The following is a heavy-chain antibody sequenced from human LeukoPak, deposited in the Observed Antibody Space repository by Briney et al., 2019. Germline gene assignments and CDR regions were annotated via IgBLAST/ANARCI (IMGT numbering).Heavy chain of an antibody. CDR1: GFTFSSHG. J-gene: IGHJ4*02. V-gene: IGHV3-30*18. CDR2: ISYDGSNK. Sequence: PGRSLRLSCAASGFTFSSHGMHWVRQAPGKGLEWVAVISYDGSNKYYADSVKGRFTISRDNSKNTLYLQMNSLRAEDTAVYYCAKDYNWGYGYYFDYWGQGTLVTVSS. D-gene: IGHD1-20*01. CDR3: AKDYNWGYGYYFDY.